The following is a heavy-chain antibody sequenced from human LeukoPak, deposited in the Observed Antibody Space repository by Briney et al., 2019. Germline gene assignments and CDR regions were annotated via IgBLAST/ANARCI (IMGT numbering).Heavy chain of an antibody. CDR3: ARDCSGGSCYSSAFDI. J-gene: IGHJ3*02. Sequence: GGSLRLSCAASGFTFSSHSMNWVRQAPGKGLEWVSSISSSSSYIYYADSVKGRFTISRDNAKNSLYLQMNSLRAEDTAVYYCARDCSGGSCYSSAFDIWGQGTMVTVSS. D-gene: IGHD2-15*01. CDR1: GFTFSSHS. CDR2: ISSSSSYI. V-gene: IGHV3-21*01.